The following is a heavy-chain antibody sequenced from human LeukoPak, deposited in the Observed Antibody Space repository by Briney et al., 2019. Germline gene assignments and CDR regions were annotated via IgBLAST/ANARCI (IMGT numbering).Heavy chain of an antibody. Sequence: GGSLRLSCAASGFTFSIYSVTWVRQAPGKGLEWVASISSTSSYIYYADSVKGRFTISRDNAKDSLYLQMNSLRAEDTAVYYCASVMVRGVVDYWGQGTLVTVSS. CDR2: ISSTSSYI. V-gene: IGHV3-21*01. CDR3: ASVMVRGVVDY. D-gene: IGHD3-10*01. CDR1: GFTFSIYS. J-gene: IGHJ4*02.